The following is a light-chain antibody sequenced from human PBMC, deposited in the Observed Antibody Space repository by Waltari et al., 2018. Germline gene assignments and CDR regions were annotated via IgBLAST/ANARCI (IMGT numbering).Light chain of an antibody. V-gene: IGLV2-23*01. CDR1: SSDVGKYNF. CDR3: CSYAGNRWV. CDR2: EGS. J-gene: IGLJ3*02. Sequence: QSALTQPASVSGSPGQSITISCSGTSSDVGKYNFVSWFQQHPGTAPKPMIYEGSKRPSGYSNRFSGSKSGNTASLTIAGLQAEDEDDYYCCSYAGNRWVFGGGTKLTVL.